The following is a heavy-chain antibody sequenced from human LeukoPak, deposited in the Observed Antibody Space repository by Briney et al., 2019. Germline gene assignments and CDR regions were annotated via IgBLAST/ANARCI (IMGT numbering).Heavy chain of an antibody. D-gene: IGHD6-13*01. V-gene: IGHV3-66*02. J-gene: IGHJ4*02. Sequence: PGGSLRLSCAASGFTVSSNYMSWVRQAPGKGLEWVSVIYSGGSTYYADSVKGRFTISRDNSKNTLYLQMNSLRAEDTAVYYCARYSSSWYVDYWGQGTLVTVSS. CDR1: GFTVSSNY. CDR2: IYSGGST. CDR3: ARYSSSWYVDY.